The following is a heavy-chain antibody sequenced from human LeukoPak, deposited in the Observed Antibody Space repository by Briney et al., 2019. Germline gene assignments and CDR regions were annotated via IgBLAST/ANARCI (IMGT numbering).Heavy chain of an antibody. D-gene: IGHD3-3*01. CDR1: GYSFTSYW. CDR3: ASTYYDFWSGSQGTYYFDY. CDR2: IYPGDSDT. Sequence: GESLKISCKGSGYSFTSYWIGWVRPMPGKGLEWMGIIYPGDSDTRYSPSFQGQVTISADKSISTAYLQWSSLKASDTAMYYCASTYYDFWSGSQGTYYFDYWGQGTLVTVSS. J-gene: IGHJ4*02. V-gene: IGHV5-51*01.